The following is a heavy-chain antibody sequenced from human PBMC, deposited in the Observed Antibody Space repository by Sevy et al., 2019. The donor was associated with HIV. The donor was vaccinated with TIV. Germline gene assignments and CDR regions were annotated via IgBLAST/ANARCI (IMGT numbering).Heavy chain of an antibody. CDR3: ASDPPPGLEHSYGYYFDY. CDR2: ISYDGSNK. D-gene: IGHD5-18*01. CDR1: GFTFSSYA. Sequence: GGSLRLSCAASGFTFSSYAMHWVRQAPGKGLEWVAVISYDGSNKYYADSVKGRFTISRDNSKNTLYLQMNSLRAEETAVYYCASDPPPGLEHSYGYYFDYWGQGTLVTVSS. V-gene: IGHV3-30-3*01. J-gene: IGHJ4*02.